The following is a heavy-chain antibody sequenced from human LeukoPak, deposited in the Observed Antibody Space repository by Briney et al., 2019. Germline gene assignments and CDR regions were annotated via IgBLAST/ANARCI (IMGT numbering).Heavy chain of an antibody. CDR2: INHSGST. Sequence: PSETLSLTCAVYGGSFSGYYWSWIRQPPGKGLEWIGEINHSGSTNYNPSLKSRVTISVDTSKNQFSLKLSSVTAADTAVYYCARELGITMVRGVTRFDYWGQGTLVTVSS. J-gene: IGHJ4*02. CDR1: GGSFSGYY. CDR3: ARELGITMVRGVTRFDY. V-gene: IGHV4-34*01. D-gene: IGHD3-10*01.